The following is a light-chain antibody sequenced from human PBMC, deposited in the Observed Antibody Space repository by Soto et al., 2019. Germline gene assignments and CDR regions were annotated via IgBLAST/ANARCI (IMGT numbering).Light chain of an antibody. Sequence: DIQMTQSPSSASASVGDRVTITCRATQGIGSWLAWYQQKPGKAPNLLIYDASKLNSGVPSRFSGSGSGTDFSLTISSLQPEDFATYYCQQANSFPHSFGGGTKVDIK. CDR2: DAS. CDR1: QGIGSW. CDR3: QQANSFPHS. V-gene: IGKV1-12*01. J-gene: IGKJ4*01.